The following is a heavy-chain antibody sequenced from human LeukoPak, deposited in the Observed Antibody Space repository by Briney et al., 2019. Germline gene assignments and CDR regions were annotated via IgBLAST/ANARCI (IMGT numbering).Heavy chain of an antibody. Sequence: SESLSLTCTISGGSISNNNYYWGWIRQPPGKGLEWIGSLYQSGSAYYNPSLKSRVTISLGTSKNQFSLKLSSVTAADTAVDYCAGQYCTTSPTCYRDGYNYGVIDLWGQGTMVAVSS. CDR1: GGSISNNNYY. D-gene: IGHD5-24*01. V-gene: IGHV4-39*07. CDR2: LYQSGSA. J-gene: IGHJ3*01. CDR3: AGQYCTTSPTCYRDGYNYGVIDL.